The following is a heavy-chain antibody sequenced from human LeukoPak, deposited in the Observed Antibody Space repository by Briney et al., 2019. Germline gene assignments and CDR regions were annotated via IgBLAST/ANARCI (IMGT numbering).Heavy chain of an antibody. CDR3: AKGIDYGGNSGGTFDY. Sequence: GGSLRLSCAVSGLTVSTNYMNWVRQAPGKGLEWVSVVYSGGSTYYADSVKGRFTISRDNSKNTLYLQMNSLRAEDTAVYYCAKGIDYGGNSGGTFDYWGQGTLVTVSS. J-gene: IGHJ4*02. CDR1: GLTVSTNY. D-gene: IGHD4-23*01. V-gene: IGHV3-53*01. CDR2: VYSGGST.